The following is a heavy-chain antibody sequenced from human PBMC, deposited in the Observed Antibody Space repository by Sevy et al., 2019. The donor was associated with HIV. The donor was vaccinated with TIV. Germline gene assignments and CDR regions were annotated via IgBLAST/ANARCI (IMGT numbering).Heavy chain of an antibody. CDR3: AREFDNTSSFRPGGRDY. V-gene: IGHV1-2*06. J-gene: IGHJ4*02. CDR1: GYTFTDYY. D-gene: IGHD6-6*01. CDR2: ISPQTGGT. Sequence: ASVKVSCKASGYTFTDYYIHWVRQAPGQGLEWMARISPQTGGTNLAQKFQGRVTLTSDTSINTVYMELSMLRSGDTALYYSAREFDNTSSFRPGGRDYWGQGTLVTVSS.